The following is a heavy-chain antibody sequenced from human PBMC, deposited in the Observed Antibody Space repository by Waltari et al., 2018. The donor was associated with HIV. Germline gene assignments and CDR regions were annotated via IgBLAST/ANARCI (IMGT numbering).Heavy chain of an antibody. CDR3: ARDFSPNTATGGADAFDI. Sequence: QVQLVQSGAEVKKPGSSVKVSCKASGGTFSSYAISWVRQAPGQGLEWMGGIIPIFGTANYAQKFQGRVTITADESTSTAYMELSSLRSEDTAVYYCARDFSPNTATGGADAFDIWGQGTMVTVSS. V-gene: IGHV1-69*01. CDR2: IIPIFGTA. J-gene: IGHJ3*02. D-gene: IGHD5-18*01. CDR1: GGTFSSYA.